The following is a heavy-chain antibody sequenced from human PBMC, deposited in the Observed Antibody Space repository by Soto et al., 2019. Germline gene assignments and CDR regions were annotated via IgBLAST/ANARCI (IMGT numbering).Heavy chain of an antibody. CDR3: AHRQATGHFDY. J-gene: IGHJ4*02. Sequence: QITLKESGPTLVKPTQTLTLTCTFSGFSLSTSGVGVGWIRQPPGKALEWLALIYWDDDKRYSPSLKSRLTXTXXTSKNQVVLTMTNMDPVDTATYYCAHRQATGHFDYWGQGTLVTVSS. V-gene: IGHV2-5*02. CDR1: GFSLSTSGVG. CDR2: IYWDDDK.